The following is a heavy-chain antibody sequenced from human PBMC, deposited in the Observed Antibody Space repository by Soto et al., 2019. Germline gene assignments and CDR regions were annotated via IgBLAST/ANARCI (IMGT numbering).Heavy chain of an antibody. D-gene: IGHD3-10*01. CDR3: ARGGLSTPRVRLCHD. CDR2: INTANGRT. CDR1: GYTFRIYA. J-gene: IGHJ4*02. V-gene: IGHV1-3*04. Sequence: GASVKVSCTASGYTFRIYAMQWVRQTPGQRLEWMGWINTANGRTTYSQKFQGRLTINRDTSARTAYMELSILRFEYTAVYYCARGGLSTPRVRLCHDWGQGTPVTVS.